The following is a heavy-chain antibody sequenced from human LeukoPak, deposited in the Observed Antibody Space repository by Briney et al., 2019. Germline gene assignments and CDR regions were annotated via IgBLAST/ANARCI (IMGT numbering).Heavy chain of an antibody. Sequence: EGSLRLSCAASGFTFSGSDMHWVRQASGKGLEWVGRIRSKANGYATAYAASVKGRFTISRDDSKNTAYLQMNSLKTEDTAVYYCTRTVIAVLDSAFDYWGQGTLVTVSS. D-gene: IGHD6-19*01. CDR2: IRSKANGYAT. V-gene: IGHV3-73*01. CDR3: TRTVIAVLDSAFDY. CDR1: GFTFSGSD. J-gene: IGHJ4*02.